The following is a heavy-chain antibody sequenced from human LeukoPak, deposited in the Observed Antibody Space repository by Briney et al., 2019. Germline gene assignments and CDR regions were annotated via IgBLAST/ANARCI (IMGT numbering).Heavy chain of an antibody. J-gene: IGHJ3*02. Sequence: ASVKVSCKASGYTFTGYYMHWVRQAPGQGLGWMGWINPNSGGTNYAQKFQGRVTMTRDTSISTAYMELSRLRSDDTAVYYCARTLPLVPEGGYGSRAFDIWGQGTMVTVSS. D-gene: IGHD3-10*01. CDR2: INPNSGGT. CDR3: ARTLPLVPEGGYGSRAFDI. CDR1: GYTFTGYY. V-gene: IGHV1-2*02.